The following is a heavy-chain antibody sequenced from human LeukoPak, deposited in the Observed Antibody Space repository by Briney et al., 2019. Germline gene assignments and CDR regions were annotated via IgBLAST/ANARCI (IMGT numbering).Heavy chain of an antibody. D-gene: IGHD2-15*01. J-gene: IGHJ3*02. CDR3: VKALGYCSGGSCLAFDI. V-gene: IGHV3-64D*06. CDR2: ISSNGGST. CDR1: GFTFSNYA. Sequence: GGSRRLSCSASGFTFSNYAMHWVRQAPGKGLEYVSAISSNGGSTYYADSVKGRFTISRDNSKNTLYLQMSSLRAEDTAVYYCVKALGYCSGGSCLAFDIWGQGTMVTVSS.